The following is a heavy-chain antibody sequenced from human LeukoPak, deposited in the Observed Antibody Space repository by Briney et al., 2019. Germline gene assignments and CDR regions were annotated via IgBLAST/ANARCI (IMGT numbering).Heavy chain of an antibody. J-gene: IGHJ4*02. Sequence: GGSLRLSCAASGFTFSSYWMHWVRQAPGKGLVWVSRINSDGSSTSYADSVKGRFTISRDYAKNTLYLQMNSLRAEDTAVYYCARAGYGRTYFDYWGQGTLVTVSS. V-gene: IGHV3-74*01. D-gene: IGHD5-18*01. CDR1: GFTFSSYW. CDR3: ARAGYGRTYFDY. CDR2: INSDGSST.